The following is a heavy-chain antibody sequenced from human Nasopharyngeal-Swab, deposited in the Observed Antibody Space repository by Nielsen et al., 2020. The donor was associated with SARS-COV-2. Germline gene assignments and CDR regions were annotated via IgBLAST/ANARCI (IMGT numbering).Heavy chain of an antibody. CDR1: GFTFSSYS. Sequence: GESLKISCAASGFTFSSYSMNWVRQAPGKGLEWVSSISSSSSYIYYADSVKGRFIISRDNAKNSLYLQMNSLRAEDTAVYYCAREEGSSWHYFDYWGQGTLVTVSS. J-gene: IGHJ4*02. CDR2: ISSSSSYI. CDR3: AREEGSSWHYFDY. D-gene: IGHD6-13*01. V-gene: IGHV3-21*01.